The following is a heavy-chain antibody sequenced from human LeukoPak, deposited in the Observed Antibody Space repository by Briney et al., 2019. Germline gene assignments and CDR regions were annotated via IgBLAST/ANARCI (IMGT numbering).Heavy chain of an antibody. CDR1: GGTFSSYA. D-gene: IGHD2-15*01. CDR2: IIPILGIA. V-gene: IGHV1-69*04. Sequence: SVKVSCKASGGTFSSYAISWVRQAPGQGLEWMGRIIPILGIANYAQKFQGRVTITADKSTNTAYMELSSLRSEDTAVYYCARHSLDYYYYGMDVWGQGTTVTVSS. CDR3: ARHSLDYYYYGMDV. J-gene: IGHJ6*02.